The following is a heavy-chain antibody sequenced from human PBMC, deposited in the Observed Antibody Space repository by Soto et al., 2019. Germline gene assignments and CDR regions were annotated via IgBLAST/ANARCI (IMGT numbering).Heavy chain of an antibody. J-gene: IGHJ5*02. CDR2: IYYTGST. CDR1: GGSISSCDHD. V-gene: IGHV4-30-4*01. CDR3: AREGALNTYSHWFHP. Sequence: PSETLSLTCTVSGGSISSCDHDWSWIRQAPGKGLEWIGYIYYTGSTYYTPSLKGRVTILADRPNNQFSLELTSVTAADKAVYYCAREGALNTYSHWFHPCGHATLVTVSS. D-gene: IGHD1-26*01.